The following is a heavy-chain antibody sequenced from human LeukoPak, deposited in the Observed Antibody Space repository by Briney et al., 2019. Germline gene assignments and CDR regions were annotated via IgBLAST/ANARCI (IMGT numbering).Heavy chain of an antibody. CDR1: RYTFGGYY. J-gene: IGHJ4*02. D-gene: IGHD4-17*01. Sequence: ASVKVSCKASRYTFGGYYVHWVRQAPAQGHEWMGWINANSGVTNNAQNFQGRVNMTRDTSISTVYMELSSLRSDDTAVYYCASYGDFCHNLDYWGQGTLVTVSS. CDR2: INANSGVT. V-gene: IGHV1-2*02. CDR3: ASYGDFCHNLDY.